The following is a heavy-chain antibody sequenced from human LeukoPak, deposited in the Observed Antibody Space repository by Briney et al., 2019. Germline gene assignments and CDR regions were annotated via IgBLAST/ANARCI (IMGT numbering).Heavy chain of an antibody. J-gene: IGHJ3*02. V-gene: IGHV3-30-3*01. Sequence: PGGSLRLSCAASGFTFSRYTMHWVRQAPGKGLEWVAVISYDATNKYYTDSVKGRFTISRDNSKNTLYLQMNSLRAEDTAVYYCAKDRSGYYYDAFDIWGQGTMVTVSS. CDR3: AKDRSGYYYDAFDI. CDR1: GFTFSRYT. CDR2: ISYDATNK. D-gene: IGHD3-22*01.